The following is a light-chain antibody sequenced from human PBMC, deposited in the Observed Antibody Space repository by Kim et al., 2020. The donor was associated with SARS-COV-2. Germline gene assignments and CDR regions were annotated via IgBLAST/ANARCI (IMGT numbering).Light chain of an antibody. CDR1: QGVSSN. V-gene: IGKV3-15*01. CDR2: GAS. Sequence: PGARATLSCRASQGVSSNLAWFQQKPGQAPRLLIYGASARATGVPARFSGTGSGTEFTLTISSLQSEDFAVYYCQQYNNWPPVTFGQGTRLEIK. CDR3: QQYNNWPPVT. J-gene: IGKJ5*01.